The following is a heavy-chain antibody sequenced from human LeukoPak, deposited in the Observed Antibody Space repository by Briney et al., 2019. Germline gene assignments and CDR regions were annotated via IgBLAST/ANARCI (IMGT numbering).Heavy chain of an antibody. J-gene: IGHJ4*02. CDR3: ARGFGGDLLGYFFDY. CDR2: ISGSGGGT. Sequence: PGGSLRLSCEASGFTFSSYEMNWVRQAPGKGLEWVSAISGSGGGTHYADSVEGRFTISRDKSKNTLYLQMNSLRAEDTAVYFCARGFGGDLLGYFFDYWGQGTLVTVSS. D-gene: IGHD3-10*01. V-gene: IGHV3-23*01. CDR1: GFTFSSYE.